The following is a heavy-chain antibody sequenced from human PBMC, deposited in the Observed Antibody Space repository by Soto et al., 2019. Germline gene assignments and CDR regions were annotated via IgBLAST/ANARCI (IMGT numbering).Heavy chain of an antibody. CDR3: ASLDKFNGGWS. CDR1: GFTFSSYA. D-gene: IGHD6-19*01. V-gene: IGHV3-30*14. CDR2: VSHDGKSG. Sequence: QVQLVESGGGVVQPGRSLRLSCAASGFTFSSYAMHWVRRAPGKGLEWVAAVSHDGKSGFYADSVSGRFTVSRDNSNNLVYLQMDRLRPEDTALFCCASLDKFNGGWSWGQGTAVTVSS. J-gene: IGHJ4*02.